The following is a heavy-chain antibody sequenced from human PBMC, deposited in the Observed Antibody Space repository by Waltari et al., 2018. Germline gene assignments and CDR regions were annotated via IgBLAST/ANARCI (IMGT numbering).Heavy chain of an antibody. J-gene: IGHJ5*02. CDR1: GGSIRSSSSY. D-gene: IGHD7-27*01. Sequence: QLQLQESGPVLVMPSESLSLTCTVSGGSIRSSSSYRGWIRQPPGKGLEWIGSIYYSGSTYYNPSLKSRVTISVDTTKNQFSLKLISVTAADTAVYYCARRRTGDVGGDNWFDPWGQGTLVTVSS. CDR2: IYYSGST. V-gene: IGHV4-39*01. CDR3: ARRRTGDVGGDNWFDP.